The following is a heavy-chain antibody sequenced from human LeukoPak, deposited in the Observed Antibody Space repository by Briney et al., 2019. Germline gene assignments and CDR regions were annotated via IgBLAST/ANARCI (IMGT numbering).Heavy chain of an antibody. Sequence: SETLSLTCAVSGYSISSGYYWGWIRQPPGKGLEWIGSIYHSGSTYYNPSLKSRVTISVDTSKNQFSLKLSSATAADTAVYYCARGSSSPYYDFWSGYYTGIGVNWFDPWGQGTLVTVSS. J-gene: IGHJ5*02. CDR2: IYHSGST. D-gene: IGHD3-3*01. CDR3: ARGSSSPYYDFWSGYYTGIGVNWFDP. V-gene: IGHV4-38-2*01. CDR1: GYSISSGYY.